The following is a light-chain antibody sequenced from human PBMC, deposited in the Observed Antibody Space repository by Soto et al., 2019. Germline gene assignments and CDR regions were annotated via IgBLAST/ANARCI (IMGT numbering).Light chain of an antibody. CDR1: QAISND. J-gene: IGKJ4*01. CDR3: QKFNAGPT. V-gene: IGKV1-27*01. Sequence: DIQMTQSPSSLSASVGDRVTITCRASQAISNDLAWYQQKPGKVPTLLISAASTLQSGVASRFSGSGSGTDFTLTISSVQPEDVATYYCQKFNAGPTFGGGTKVEI. CDR2: AAS.